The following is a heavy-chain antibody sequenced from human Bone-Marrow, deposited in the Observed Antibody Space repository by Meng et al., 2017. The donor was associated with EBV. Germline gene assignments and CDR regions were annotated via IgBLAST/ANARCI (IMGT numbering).Heavy chain of an antibody. CDR3: AATWMGGSYPFDY. CDR1: GGTFSSYA. V-gene: IGHV1-69*01. D-gene: IGHD1-26*01. J-gene: IGHJ4*02. Sequence: QVQLVQSGAEVKXPXSSVKVSCKASGGTFSSYAISWVRQAPGQGLEWMGGIIPIFGTANYAQKFQGRVTITADESTSTAYMEPSSLRSEDTAVYYCAATWMGGSYPFDYLGQGTLVTVSS. CDR2: IIPIFGTA.